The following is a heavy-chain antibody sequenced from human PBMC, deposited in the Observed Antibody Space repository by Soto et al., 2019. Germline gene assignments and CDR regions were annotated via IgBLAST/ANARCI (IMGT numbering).Heavy chain of an antibody. CDR3: AREYYQMVNYYYYYMDV. CDR2: IHYSGST. V-gene: IGHV4-59*12. Sequence: PSETLSLTCTVSGGSISIYYWSWIRQPPGKGLEWIGYIHYSGSTSYNPSLESRVTTSVDNAQSSLYLQMNSLRAEDTAVYYCAREYYQMVNYYYYYMDVWGKGTTVPVSS. D-gene: IGHD2-2*01. CDR1: GGSISIYY. J-gene: IGHJ6*03.